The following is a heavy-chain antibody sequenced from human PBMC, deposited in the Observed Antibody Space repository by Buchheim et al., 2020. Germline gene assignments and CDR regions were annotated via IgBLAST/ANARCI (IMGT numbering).Heavy chain of an antibody. CDR1: GGSFSGYY. CDR2: INHSGST. V-gene: IGHV4-34*01. J-gene: IGHJ6*02. D-gene: IGHD2-2*01. Sequence: QVQLQQWGAGLLKPSETLSLTCAVYGGSFSGYYWSWIRQPPGKGLEWIGEINHSGSTNYNPSLKSRVTISVDTSKNQFSLKLSSVTAADTAVYYCARAGLVVPAAGFTYYYYGMDVWSQGTT. CDR3: ARAGLVVPAAGFTYYYYGMDV.